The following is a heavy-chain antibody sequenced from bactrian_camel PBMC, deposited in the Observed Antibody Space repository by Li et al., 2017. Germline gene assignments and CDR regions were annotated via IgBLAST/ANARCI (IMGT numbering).Heavy chain of an antibody. J-gene: IGHJ4*01. Sequence: HVQLVESGGGSVQVGETLRLSCAASGFGFDASDMGWYRQIPGSARELVSSVSRDGRRYYSDSVKGRFTISKDVAKNTLYLLMNSLKTEDTAVYYCAAGSVVGGIYWGQGTQVTVS. D-gene: IGHD6*01. CDR2: VSRDGRR. CDR3: AAGSVVGGIY. V-gene: IGHV3S55*01. CDR1: GFGFDASD.